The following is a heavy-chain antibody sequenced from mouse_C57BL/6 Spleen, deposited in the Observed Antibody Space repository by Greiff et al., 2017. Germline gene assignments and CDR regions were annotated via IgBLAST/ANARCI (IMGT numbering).Heavy chain of an antibody. J-gene: IGHJ3*01. CDR2: ISSGSSTI. V-gene: IGHV5-17*01. Sequence: EVQLVESGGGLVKPGGSLKLSCAASGFTFSDYGMHWVRQAPEKGLEWVAYISSGSSTIYYADTVKGRFTISRDNAKNTLFLQMTSLRSEDTAMYYCARERSYYYTWFAYWGQGTLVTVSA. CDR1: GFTFSDYG. D-gene: IGHD1-1*01. CDR3: ARERSYYYTWFAY.